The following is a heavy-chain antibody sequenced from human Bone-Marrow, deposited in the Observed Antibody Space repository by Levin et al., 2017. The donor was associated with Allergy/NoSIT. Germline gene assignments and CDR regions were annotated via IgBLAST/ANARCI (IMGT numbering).Heavy chain of an antibody. V-gene: IGHV4-30-2*01. CDR1: GGSISSGGYS. D-gene: IGHD3-10*01. J-gene: IGHJ6*02. CDR3: ARDLRLSDTMVRGEVWALYYYYGMDV. Sequence: SQTLSLTCAVSGGSISSGGYSWSWIRQPPGKGLEWIGYIYHSGSTYYNPSLKSRVTISVDRSKNQFSLKLSSVTAADTAVYYCARDLRLSDTMVRGEVWALYYYYGMDVWGQGTTVTVSS. CDR2: IYHSGST.